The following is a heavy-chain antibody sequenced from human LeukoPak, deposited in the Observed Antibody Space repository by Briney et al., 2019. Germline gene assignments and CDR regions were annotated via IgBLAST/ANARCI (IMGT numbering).Heavy chain of an antibody. CDR3: AREEIQLYYYYGMDV. V-gene: IGHV3-48*04. CDR1: GFTFTSYA. CDR2: ISSSGSTI. J-gene: IGHJ6*02. Sequence: GGSLRLSCAASGFTFTSYAMSWVRQAPGKGLEWVSYISSSGSTIYYADSVKGRFTISRDNAKNSLYLQMNSLRAEDTAVYYCAREEIQLYYYYGMDVWGQGTTVTVSS. D-gene: IGHD5-18*01.